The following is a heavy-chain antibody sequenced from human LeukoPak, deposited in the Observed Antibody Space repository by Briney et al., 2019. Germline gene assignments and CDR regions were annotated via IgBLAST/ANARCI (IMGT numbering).Heavy chain of an antibody. Sequence: PGGSLRLSCVASGFTVSTKYMNWVRQAPGKGLEWVSIIYSGATTYYADSVKGRFTISRDTSKNTLSLQMNSLRAEDTAVYFCARVGDHFHWNLDLWGRGTLVSVSS. V-gene: IGHV3-53*01. J-gene: IGHJ2*01. CDR2: IYSGATT. D-gene: IGHD3-3*02. CDR3: ARVGDHFHWNLDL. CDR1: GFTVSTKY.